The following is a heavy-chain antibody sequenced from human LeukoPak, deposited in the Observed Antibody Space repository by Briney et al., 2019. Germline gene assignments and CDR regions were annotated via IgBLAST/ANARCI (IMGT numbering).Heavy chain of an antibody. J-gene: IGHJ4*02. CDR1: GYTFSSYD. D-gene: IGHD3-3*01. CDR3: ARYNDLWSGPYFDL. CDR2: MAPNSGNT. Sequence: ASVKVSCKASGYTFSSYDVNWVRQATGQGLEWMGWMAPNSGNTGYAQRFQGRVTMTRNTSISTAYMELSSLRSEDTAVYYCARYNDLWSGPYFDLWGQGTLVSVSS. V-gene: IGHV1-8*01.